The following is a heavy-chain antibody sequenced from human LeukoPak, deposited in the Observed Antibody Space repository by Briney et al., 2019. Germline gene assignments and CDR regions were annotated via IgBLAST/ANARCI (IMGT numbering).Heavy chain of an antibody. CDR1: GYTFTSYG. CDR3: ARGHPRQNFVGATSYNWFDP. D-gene: IGHD1-26*01. V-gene: IGHV1-18*01. Sequence: ASVKVSCKASGYTFTSYGISWVRQAPGQGLEWMGWISAYNGNTNYAQKLQGRVTMTTDTSTSTAYMELRSLRSDDTAVYYCARGHPRQNFVGATSYNWFDPWGQVTLVTVSS. J-gene: IGHJ5*02. CDR2: ISAYNGNT.